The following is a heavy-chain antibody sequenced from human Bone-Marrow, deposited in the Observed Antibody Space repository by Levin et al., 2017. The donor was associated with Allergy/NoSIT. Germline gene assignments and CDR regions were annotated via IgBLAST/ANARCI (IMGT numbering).Heavy chain of an antibody. J-gene: IGHJ4*02. CDR3: ARDRGNYEGQGYYFDY. Sequence: KPGGSLRLSCAVSGDSISSNNWWSWVRQPPGKGLEWIGEIDHSGSTNYNPSLKSRVTISVDKSQNQFSLKLSSVTAADTAVYYCARDRGNYEGQGYYFDYWGQGTLVTVSS. CDR2: IDHSGST. CDR1: GDSISSNNW. D-gene: IGHD3-16*01. V-gene: IGHV4-4*02.